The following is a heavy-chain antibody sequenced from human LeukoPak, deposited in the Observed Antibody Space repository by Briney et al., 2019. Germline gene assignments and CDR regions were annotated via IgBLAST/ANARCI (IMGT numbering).Heavy chain of an antibody. V-gene: IGHV3-21*01. J-gene: IGHJ3*02. CDR3: AREAPLWRSGTPREAFDI. D-gene: IGHD3-3*01. CDR2: ISSSTYYI. CDR1: GFNIINNY. Sequence: GGSLRLSCAASGFNIINNYMSWVRQAPGKGLEWVSSISSSTYYIYYGDSVKGRFTVSRDNAKKSVFLQMNSLRADDTAVYYCAREAPLWRSGTPREAFDIWGQGTMVIVSS.